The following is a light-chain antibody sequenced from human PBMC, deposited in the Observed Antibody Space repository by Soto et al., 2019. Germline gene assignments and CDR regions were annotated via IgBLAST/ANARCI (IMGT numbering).Light chain of an antibody. CDR3: QQYDSYWT. Sequence: DIQMTQSPSTLSASVGDRVTITCRASPSIINYLARYQQKPGKAPKLLIYDVSSLESGVPSRFSGSGSGTEFTLTISSLQPDDFATYYCQQYDSYWTFGQGTKVDIK. J-gene: IGKJ1*01. V-gene: IGKV1-5*01. CDR1: PSIINY. CDR2: DVS.